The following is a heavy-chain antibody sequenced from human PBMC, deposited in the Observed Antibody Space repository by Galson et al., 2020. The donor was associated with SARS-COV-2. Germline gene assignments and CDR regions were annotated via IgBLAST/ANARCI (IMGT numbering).Heavy chain of an antibody. CDR3: ARDVDGGYSGYDLGY. Sequence: SETLSLTCTVSGGSISSYYWSWIRQPPGKGLEWIGYIYYSGSTNYNPSLKSRVTISVDTSKNQFSLKLSSVTAADTAVYYCARDVDGGYSGYDLGYWGQGTLVTVSS. D-gene: IGHD5-12*01. CDR1: GGSISSYY. J-gene: IGHJ4*02. CDR2: IYYSGST. V-gene: IGHV4-59*01.